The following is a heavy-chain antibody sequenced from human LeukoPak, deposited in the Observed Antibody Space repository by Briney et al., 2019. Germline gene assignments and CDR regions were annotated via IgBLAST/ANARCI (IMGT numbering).Heavy chain of an antibody. D-gene: IGHD1-20*01. J-gene: IGHJ4*02. Sequence: GGSLRLSCAASGFTFSNFWMSWVRQAPGKGLEWVANIKQDEREKYYVDSVRGRFTISRDNAKNSLYLKMNSLRAEDTAVYYCARFGISGTMDYWGQGTLVPVSS. CDR1: GFTFSNFW. CDR2: IKQDEREK. V-gene: IGHV3-7*01. CDR3: ARFGISGTMDY.